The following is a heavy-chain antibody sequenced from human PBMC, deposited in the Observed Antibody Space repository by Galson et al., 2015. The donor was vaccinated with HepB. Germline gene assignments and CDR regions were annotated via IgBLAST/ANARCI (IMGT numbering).Heavy chain of an antibody. D-gene: IGHD4-11*01. Sequence: SLRLSCAASGFPFSNYDMHWVRQTAEKRLEWVSIIGSLGDTDYADSVRGRFSISRENAKSSLYLQMNSLRAGDTAVYFCARGNATTGGAFDVWGQGTRVAVSS. CDR1: GFPFSNYD. J-gene: IGHJ3*01. V-gene: IGHV3-13*01. CDR3: ARGNATTGGAFDV. CDR2: IGSLGDT.